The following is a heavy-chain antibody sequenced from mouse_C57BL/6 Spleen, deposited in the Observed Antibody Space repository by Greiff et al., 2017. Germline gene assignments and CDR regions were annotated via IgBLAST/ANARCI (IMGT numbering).Heavy chain of an antibody. CDR3: ARCDYDASYWYFDV. V-gene: IGHV1-22*01. D-gene: IGHD2-4*01. CDR1: GYTFTDYN. CDR2: INPNNGGT. J-gene: IGHJ1*03. Sequence: EVQLQESGPELVKPGASVKMSCKASGYTFTDYNMHWVKQSHGKSLEWIGYINPNNGGTSYNQKFKGKATLTVNKSSSTAYMELRSLTSEDSAVYYCARCDYDASYWYFDVWGTGTTVTVSS.